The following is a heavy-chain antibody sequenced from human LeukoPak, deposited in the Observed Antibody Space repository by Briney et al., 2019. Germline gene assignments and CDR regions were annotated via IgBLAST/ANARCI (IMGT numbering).Heavy chain of an antibody. V-gene: IGHV4-30-2*01. D-gene: IGHD3-22*01. J-gene: IGHJ2*01. Sequence: SQTLSLTCTVSGGSISSGGYYWSWIRQPPGKGLEWIGYIYHSGSTYYNPSLKSRVTISVDRSKNQFSLKLSSVTAADTAVYYCARDARRSMYYYDSSGYYSYFDLWGRGTLVTVSS. CDR2: IYHSGST. CDR3: ARDARRSMYYYDSSGYYSYFDL. CDR1: GGSISSGGYY.